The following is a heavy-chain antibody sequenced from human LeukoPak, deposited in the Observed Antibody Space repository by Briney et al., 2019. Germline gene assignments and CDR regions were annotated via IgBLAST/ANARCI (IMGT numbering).Heavy chain of an antibody. Sequence: GGSLRLSCAASGFTFDDYAMHWVRQAPGKGLEWVSLISGDGGSTYYADSVKGRFTISRDNSKNSLYLQMNSLRTEDTALYYCAKYIVSGYCSGSSCSRRQNWFDPLGQGTLVTVSS. D-gene: IGHD2-15*01. CDR1: GFTFDDYA. CDR2: ISGDGGST. J-gene: IGHJ5*02. V-gene: IGHV3-43*02. CDR3: AKYIVSGYCSGSSCSRRQNWFDP.